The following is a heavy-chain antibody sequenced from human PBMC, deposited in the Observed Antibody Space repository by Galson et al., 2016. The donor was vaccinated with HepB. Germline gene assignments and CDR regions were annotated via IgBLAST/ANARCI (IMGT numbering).Heavy chain of an antibody. J-gene: IGHJ4*02. CDR2: INKDGSTT. V-gene: IGHV3-74*03. CDR1: GFTFSNYW. Sequence: SLRLSCAASGFTFSNYWMYWVRQVPGKGLVWVSRINKDGSTTTYADSVKGRFTISRDNAKNTLYLQMNSLRVEDTAVYYCARDGSSGSVDYWGQGTLVTVSS. CDR3: ARDGSSGSVDY. D-gene: IGHD1-26*01.